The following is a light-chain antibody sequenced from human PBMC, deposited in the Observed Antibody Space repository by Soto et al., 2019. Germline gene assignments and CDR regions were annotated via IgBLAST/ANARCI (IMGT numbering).Light chain of an antibody. CDR2: DVT. J-gene: IGLJ3*02. CDR3: SSYTSSSTVV. V-gene: IGLV2-14*01. CDR1: SSDVGAYNY. Sequence: QSVLTQPASVSGSPGQSVTISCSGSSSDVGAYNYVSWYQRHPGKAPKLMIYDVTNRPSGVSNRFSGSKSGNTASLTISGLQAEDVVVYFCSSYTSSSTVVFGGGTKLTVL.